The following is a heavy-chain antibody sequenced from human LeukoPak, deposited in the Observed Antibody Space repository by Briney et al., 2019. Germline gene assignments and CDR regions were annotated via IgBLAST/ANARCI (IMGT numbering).Heavy chain of an antibody. CDR3: ARHNRPAVGWFDP. CDR2: MYYSGSS. Sequence: SETLSLTCSVSGGSIISTSTTYYWGWIRQPPGKGLEWIGSMYYSGSSYYNPSLKSRVTIPVDTSKNQFSLKLTSVTAADTAVYYCARHNRPAVGWFDPWGQGTLVTVSS. CDR1: GGSIISTSTTYY. J-gene: IGHJ5*02. V-gene: IGHV4-39*01.